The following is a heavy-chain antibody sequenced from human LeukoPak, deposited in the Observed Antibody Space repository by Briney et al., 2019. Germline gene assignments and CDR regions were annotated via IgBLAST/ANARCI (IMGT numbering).Heavy chain of an antibody. D-gene: IGHD2-8*01. J-gene: IGHJ4*02. CDR2: IYYSGST. CDR3: ARSGTKTNGFDY. Sequence: PSETLSLTCTVSGGSISTYYWSWIRQPPGKGLEWIGYIYYSGSTNYSPSRQSRVTISVDTSRNQFYLRLSSVTAADMAMYYCARSGTKTNGFDYWGQGTLVTVSS. V-gene: IGHV4-59*01. CDR1: GGSISTYY.